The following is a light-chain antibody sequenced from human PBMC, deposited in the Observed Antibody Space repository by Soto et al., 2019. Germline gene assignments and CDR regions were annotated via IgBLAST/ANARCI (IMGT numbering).Light chain of an antibody. J-gene: IGLJ1*01. CDR2: SNN. CDR3: AAWDDSLSAYV. V-gene: IGLV1-44*01. Sequence: QSVLTQPPSASETPGQRVTISCSGSSSNIGSNTVNWYQQLPGTAPKLVVYSNNQRPSGVPDRFSGSKSGSSASLAISGLQSEDEADYYCAAWDDSLSAYVFGTGTKVTVL. CDR1: SSNIGSNT.